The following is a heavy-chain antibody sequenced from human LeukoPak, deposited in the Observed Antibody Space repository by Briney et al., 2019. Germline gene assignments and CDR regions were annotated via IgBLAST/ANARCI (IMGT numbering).Heavy chain of an antibody. V-gene: IGHV4-34*01. D-gene: IGHD3-10*01. CDR2: INHSGST. CDR3: ARKSSKYYGSGSIDY. CDR1: GGSFSGYY. J-gene: IGHJ4*02. Sequence: SETLSLTCAVYGGSFSGYYWSWIRPPPGKGLEWIGEINHSGSTNYNPSLKSRVTISVDTSKNQFYLKLSSVTAADTAVYYCARKSSKYYGSGSIDYWGQGTLVTVSS.